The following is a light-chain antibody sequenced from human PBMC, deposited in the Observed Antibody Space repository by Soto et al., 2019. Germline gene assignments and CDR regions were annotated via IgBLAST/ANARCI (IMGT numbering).Light chain of an antibody. V-gene: IGKV1-39*01. J-gene: IGKJ2*01. Sequence: DIQMTQSPSSXSASVXDXVTXXCRASQTISSYLNWYQQKPGKVPKLLIYAASSLQSGVPSRFSGSGSGTDFTLTISSLQPEDFATYYCQQSYSTPYTFGQGTKLDIK. CDR2: AAS. CDR1: QTISSY. CDR3: QQSYSTPYT.